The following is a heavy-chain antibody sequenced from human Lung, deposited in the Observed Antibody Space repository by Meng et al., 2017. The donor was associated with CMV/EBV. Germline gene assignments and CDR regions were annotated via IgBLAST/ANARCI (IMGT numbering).Heavy chain of an antibody. V-gene: IGHV1-3*01. Sequence: QVQVVQAGADVNKPGASVKVSCKASGYSFTTYAMHWVRQAPGQRLEWMGWINAGNGNTKYSEKFQSRVTITRDTAASTAYMELSSLRSEDTAVYYCARTGCSSSSCYDYWGQGTLVTVSS. CDR1: GYSFTTYA. CDR3: ARTGCSSSSCYDY. D-gene: IGHD2-2*01. J-gene: IGHJ4*02. CDR2: INAGNGNT.